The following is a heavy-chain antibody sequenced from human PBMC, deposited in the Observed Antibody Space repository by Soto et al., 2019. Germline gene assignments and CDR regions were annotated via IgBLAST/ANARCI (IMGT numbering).Heavy chain of an antibody. J-gene: IGHJ3*02. CDR1: GFTFSIYA. CDR2: LSGSGDST. V-gene: IGHV3-23*01. CDR3: AKLLPYNFAFDI. Sequence: GGSLRLSCAASGFTFSIYAMGWVRQAPGKGLEWVSSLSGSGDSTYFADSVKGRFTISRDNSKNALYLQMNSLRADDTAVYYCAKLLPYNFAFDIWGQGTMVTVSS. D-gene: IGHD1-20*01.